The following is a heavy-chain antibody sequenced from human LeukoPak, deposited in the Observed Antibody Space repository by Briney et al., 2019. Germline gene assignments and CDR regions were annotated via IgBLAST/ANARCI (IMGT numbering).Heavy chain of an antibody. V-gene: IGHV4-61*01. CDR2: IYDSGST. J-gene: IGHJ4*02. D-gene: IGHD2/OR15-2a*01. CDR3: ARPNAGYYSEFEL. CDR1: GGSVSSGSYF. Sequence: DPSETLSLTCTVSGGSVSSGSYFWTWIRQSPGKRLEYVGYIYDSGSTDYNPSLKSRVTIFVDTSKNQFSLKLSSVTAADTAVYYCARPNAGYYSEFELWGQGTLVTVSS.